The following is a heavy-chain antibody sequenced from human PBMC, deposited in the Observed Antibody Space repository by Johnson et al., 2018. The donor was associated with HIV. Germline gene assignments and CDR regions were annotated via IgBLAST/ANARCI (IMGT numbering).Heavy chain of an antibody. CDR2: ISWNSGSI. Sequence: VQLVESGGGLVQPGRSLRLSCAASGFTFDDYAMHWVRQAPGKGLEWVSGISWNSGSIGYADSVKGRFTISRDNAKNSLYLQMNSLRAEDTAVYYCARSGGYPNAFDMWGQGTMVSVSS. D-gene: IGHD6-13*01. CDR1: GFTFDDYA. V-gene: IGHV3-9*01. CDR3: ARSGGYPNAFDM. J-gene: IGHJ3*02.